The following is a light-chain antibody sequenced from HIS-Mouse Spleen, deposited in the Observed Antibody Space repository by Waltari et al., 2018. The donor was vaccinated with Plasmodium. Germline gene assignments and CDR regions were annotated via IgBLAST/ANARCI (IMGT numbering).Light chain of an antibody. CDR3: QQRYSTWT. J-gene: IGKJ1*01. V-gene: IGKV1-39*01. Sequence: DIQMTQSPSSLSASVGDRVTITCRASQSISSYFNWYLPKPGKAPNLLIYAASSFQSGVPSRFSGSGSGTDFTLTISSLQPEDVATYYCQQRYSTWTFGQGTKVEIK. CDR2: AAS. CDR1: QSISSY.